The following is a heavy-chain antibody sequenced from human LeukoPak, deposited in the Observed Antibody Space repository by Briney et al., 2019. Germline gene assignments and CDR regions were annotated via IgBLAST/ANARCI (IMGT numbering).Heavy chain of an antibody. Sequence: ASVKVSCKASGGTFTSYAISWVRQAPGQGLEGMGIINPSGGSTSYAQKFQGRVTMTRDTSTSTVYMELSSLRSEDTAVYYCARDVALLTDYGKGKNWFDPWGQGTLVTVSS. D-gene: IGHD4-17*01. CDR3: ARDVALLTDYGKGKNWFDP. CDR1: GGTFTSYA. CDR2: INPSGGST. V-gene: IGHV1-46*01. J-gene: IGHJ5*02.